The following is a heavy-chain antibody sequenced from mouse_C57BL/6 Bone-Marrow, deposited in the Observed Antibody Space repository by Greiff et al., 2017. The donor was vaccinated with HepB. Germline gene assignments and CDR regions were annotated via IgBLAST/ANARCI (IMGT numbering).Heavy chain of an antibody. CDR1: GFTFSDYG. D-gene: IGHD1-1*01. J-gene: IGHJ4*01. CDR3: ARQRGTTVVADAMDY. CDR2: ISNLAYSI. Sequence: EVQLVESGGGLVQPGGSLKLSCAASGFTFSDYGMAWVRQAPRKGPEWVAFISNLAYSIYYADTVTGRFTISRENAKNTLYLEMSSLRSEDTAMYYCARQRGTTVVADAMDYWGQGTSVTVSS. V-gene: IGHV5-15*01.